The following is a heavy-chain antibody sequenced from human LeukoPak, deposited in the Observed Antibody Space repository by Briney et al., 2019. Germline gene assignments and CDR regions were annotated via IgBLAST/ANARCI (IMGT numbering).Heavy chain of an antibody. Sequence: SQTLSLTCTVSGGSISSDSYYWSWIRQPAGKGLEWIGRIYTSGSTNYNPSLKSRVTISVDTSKNQFSLKLSSVTAADTAVYYCARVTRYCSSTSCYDAFDIWGQGTMVTVSS. V-gene: IGHV4-61*02. D-gene: IGHD2-2*01. CDR1: GGSISSDSYY. J-gene: IGHJ3*02. CDR2: IYTSGST. CDR3: ARVTRYCSSTSCYDAFDI.